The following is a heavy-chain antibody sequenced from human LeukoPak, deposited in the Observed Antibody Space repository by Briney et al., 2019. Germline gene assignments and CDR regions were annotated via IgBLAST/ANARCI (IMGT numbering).Heavy chain of an antibody. J-gene: IGHJ4*02. D-gene: IGHD3-10*01. CDR2: IYYSGST. Sequence: SETLSLTCTVSGGSISGSSYYWGWIRQPPGKGLEWIGSIYYSGSTYYNPSLKSRVTISVDTSKNQFSLKLSSVTAADTAVYYCARTLWFGELTLLYYFDYWGQGTLVTVSS. CDR3: ARTLWFGELTLLYYFDY. CDR1: GGSISGSSYY. V-gene: IGHV4-39*01.